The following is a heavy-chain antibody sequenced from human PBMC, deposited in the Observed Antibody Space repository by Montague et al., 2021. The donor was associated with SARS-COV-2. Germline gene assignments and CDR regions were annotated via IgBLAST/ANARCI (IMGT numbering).Heavy chain of an antibody. CDR1: GDSISSGYFY. Sequence: SETLSLTCTVSGDSISSGYFYWGWIRQPPGKGLEWVWTIHYSEITYYNPSLKSRVTISVDTSRNQFSLKLSSVTAADTAIYYCARHLAISGPAAVSDYWGQGTLVTVSS. D-gene: IGHD2-2*01. J-gene: IGHJ4*02. V-gene: IGHV4-39*01. CDR2: IHYSEIT. CDR3: ARHLAISGPAAVSDY.